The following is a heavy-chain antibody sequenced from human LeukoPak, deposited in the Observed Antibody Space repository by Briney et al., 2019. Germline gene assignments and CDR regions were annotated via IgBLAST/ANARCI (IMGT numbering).Heavy chain of an antibody. CDR2: INWNGGST. CDR1: GFTYDDYG. Sequence: GGSLRLFCEASGFTYDDYGMSWVRDVRGKGLEGGMGINWNGGSTVYAESLRRGFTISRDNAKNSLYRQVNSVRAEDTAVYYWATDWGPYSSGVHSGYYFDYWGQGTLVTVSS. V-gene: IGHV3-20*04. CDR3: ATDWGPYSSGVHSGYYFDY. D-gene: IGHD6-19*01. J-gene: IGHJ4*02.